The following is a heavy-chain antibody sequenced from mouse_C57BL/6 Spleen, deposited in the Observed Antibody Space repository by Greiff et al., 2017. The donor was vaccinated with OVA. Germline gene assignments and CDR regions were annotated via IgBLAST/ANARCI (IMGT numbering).Heavy chain of an antibody. D-gene: IGHD2-1*01. Sequence: EVNLVESGGGLVKPGGSLKLSCAASGFTFSSYAMSWVRQTPEKRLEWVATISDGGSYTYYPDNVKGRFTISRDNAKNNLYLQMSHLKSEDTAMYYCARGDGNYWYFDVWGTGTTVTVSS. J-gene: IGHJ1*03. CDR1: GFTFSSYA. CDR2: ISDGGSYT. V-gene: IGHV5-4*03. CDR3: ARGDGNYWYFDV.